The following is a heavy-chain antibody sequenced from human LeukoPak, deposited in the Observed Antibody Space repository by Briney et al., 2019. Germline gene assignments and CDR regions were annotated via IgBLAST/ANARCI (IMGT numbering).Heavy chain of an antibody. CDR2: IDYSGST. D-gene: IGHD2-15*01. Sequence: PSETLSLTCTVSGGSVSSGSYYWSWVRQPPGKGLEWIGCIDYSGSTYYNPSLKSRVTVSADTSKNQFSLKLTSVTAADTAVYYCARRWYHAYCDYWGQGSPVTVSS. CDR3: ARRWYHAYCDY. V-gene: IGHV4-61*01. J-gene: IGHJ4*02. CDR1: GGSVSSGSYY.